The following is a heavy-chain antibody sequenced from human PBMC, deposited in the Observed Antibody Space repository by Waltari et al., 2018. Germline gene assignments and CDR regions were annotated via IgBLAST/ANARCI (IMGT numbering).Heavy chain of an antibody. CDR2: IFSCVST. CDR1: GFTVSSNY. J-gene: IGHJ4*02. D-gene: IGHD6-13*01. CDR3: ARTAPNSSSWTDFDY. V-gene: IGHV3-53*01. Sequence: EVQLVESGGGLIQPGGSLRLSCAASGFTVSSNYMSWVRQAPGKGLEWVSVIFSCVSTYSADSVKGRFTISRDNSKNTLYLQMNSLRAEDTAVYYCARTAPNSSSWTDFDYWGQGTLVTVSS.